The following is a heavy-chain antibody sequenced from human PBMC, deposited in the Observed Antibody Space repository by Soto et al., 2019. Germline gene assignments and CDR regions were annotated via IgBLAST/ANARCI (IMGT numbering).Heavy chain of an antibody. CDR1: GGSISSGDYY. CDR2: IYYSGST. V-gene: IGHV4-30-4*01. Sequence: QVQLQESGPGLVKPSQTLSLTCTVSGGSISSGDYYWSWIRQPPGKGLEWIGYIYYSGSTYYNPSLKSRVTISVDTSKNQFSLKLSSVTAADTAVYYCARGSLLWFGELFQSPDYWGQGTLVTVSS. J-gene: IGHJ4*02. D-gene: IGHD3-10*01. CDR3: ARGSLLWFGELFQSPDY.